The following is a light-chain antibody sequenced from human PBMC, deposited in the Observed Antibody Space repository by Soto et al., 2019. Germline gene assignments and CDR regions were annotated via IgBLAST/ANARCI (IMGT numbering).Light chain of an antibody. Sequence: EIVMTQSPAALSVSPGERATLSSRASQSVSSNLAWYQQKPGQAPRLLIYGASTRATTFPARFSGSGSGREFTLTISSLQSEDFAVYYCQQYYDWPRTFGQGTKVDIK. CDR3: QQYYDWPRT. CDR1: QSVSSN. V-gene: IGKV3-15*01. J-gene: IGKJ1*01. CDR2: GAS.